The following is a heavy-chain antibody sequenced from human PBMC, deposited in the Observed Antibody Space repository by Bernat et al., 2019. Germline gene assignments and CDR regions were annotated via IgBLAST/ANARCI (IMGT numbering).Heavy chain of an antibody. J-gene: IGHJ3*02. CDR2: IYYSGST. CDR1: GGSISSSSYY. Sequence: QLQLQESGPGLVKPSETLSLTCTVSGGSISSSSYYWGWIRQPPGKGLEWIGSIYYSGSTYYNPSLKSRVTISVDTSKNQFSLKLSSVTAADTAVYYCARGLPTYDFWSGLLAFDIWGQGTMVTVSS. D-gene: IGHD3-3*01. V-gene: IGHV4-39*07. CDR3: ARGLPTYDFWSGLLAFDI.